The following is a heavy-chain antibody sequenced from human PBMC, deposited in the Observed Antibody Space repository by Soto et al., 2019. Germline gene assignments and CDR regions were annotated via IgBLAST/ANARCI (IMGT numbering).Heavy chain of an antibody. D-gene: IGHD3-22*01. CDR1: GYTFTGYY. V-gene: IGHV1-69*13. J-gene: IGHJ5*02. CDR3: ARSQDSSGYWNSCFDP. Sequence: SVKVSCKASGYTFTGYYMYWVRQAPGQGLEWVGGIIPIFGTANYPQKFKGRVTITADESTSTAYMELSSLRSEDTAVYYCARSQDSSGYWNSCFDPWGQGTLVTVSS. CDR2: IIPIFGTA.